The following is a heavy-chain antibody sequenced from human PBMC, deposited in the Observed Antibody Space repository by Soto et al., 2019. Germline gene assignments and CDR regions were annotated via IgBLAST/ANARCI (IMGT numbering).Heavy chain of an antibody. J-gene: IGHJ6*02. D-gene: IGHD2-15*01. CDR1: GVSINNLNFY. V-gene: IGHV4-39*02. CDR3: ARDLVVVAATPVVGGYYYYGMDV. CDR2: IHYTGTT. Sequence: PSETLSLTCTISGVSINNLNFYWSWIRQPPGKGLELVGTIHYTGTTYYNPSLESRVSLFVDSSNNQFSLKLTSVTAADTAVYYCARDLVVVAATPVVGGYYYYGMDVWGQGTTVTVSS.